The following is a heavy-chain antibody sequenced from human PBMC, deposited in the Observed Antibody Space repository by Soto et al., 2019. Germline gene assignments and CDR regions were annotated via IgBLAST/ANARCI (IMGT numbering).Heavy chain of an antibody. V-gene: IGHV3-21*01. Sequence: EVQLVESGGGLVKPGGSLRLSCAASGFTFSSYTMNWVRQAPGKGLEWVSSITSSTSYRYYADSVKGRFIISRDNAKNSLYLQMNSLRAEDTAVYYCARIIGYGYHYYGMDVWGQGTTVTVSS. J-gene: IGHJ6*02. D-gene: IGHD5-18*01. CDR3: ARIIGYGYHYYGMDV. CDR2: ITSSTSYR. CDR1: GFTFSSYT.